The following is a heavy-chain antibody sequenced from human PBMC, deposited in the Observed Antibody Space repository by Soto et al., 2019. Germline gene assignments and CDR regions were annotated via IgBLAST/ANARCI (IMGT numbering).Heavy chain of an antibody. CDR1: GFSLTTSGVG. CDR3: AHRVLRTVFGLVTTTAIYFDF. CDR2: IYWDEDK. Sequence: QITLNESGPTQVKPRQTLTLTCTFSGFSLTTSGVGVGWIRQSPGKDPEWLALIYWDEDKRYSTYLKSRLTITKDTSKTHVVLTIADLDPADTATYYCAHRVLRTVFGLVTTTAIYFDFWGQGTPVAVSS. V-gene: IGHV2-5*02. J-gene: IGHJ4*02. D-gene: IGHD3-3*01.